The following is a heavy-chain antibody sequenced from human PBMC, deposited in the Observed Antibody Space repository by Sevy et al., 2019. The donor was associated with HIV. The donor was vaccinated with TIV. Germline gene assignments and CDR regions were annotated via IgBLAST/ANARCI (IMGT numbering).Heavy chain of an antibody. CDR3: ALGTIFEPNYFDP. V-gene: IGHV1-2*02. Sequence: ASVKVSCRASGNTFTAYYVHWERQAPGLGLEWMGWINPNSDATKYAQKFQGRVTMTRDTSFSAVYMDLSRLTSADTAVYYCALGTIFEPNYFDPWGQGTLVTVSS. J-gene: IGHJ5*02. D-gene: IGHD3-3*01. CDR2: INPNSDAT. CDR1: GNTFTAYY.